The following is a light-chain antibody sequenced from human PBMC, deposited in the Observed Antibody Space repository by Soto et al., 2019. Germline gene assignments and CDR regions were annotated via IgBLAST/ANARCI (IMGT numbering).Light chain of an antibody. V-gene: IGKV4-1*01. J-gene: IGKJ3*01. CDR1: QSVFYSSNNKNY. Sequence: DIVMTQSPDSLAVSLGERATINCKSSQSVFYSSNNKNYLAWYQKKPGQPPKLLIYWASTRKSGVPDRFSGSGSGTDFTLTISSLQAEDVAVYYCQQYYRIPYFGPGTQVDIK. CDR3: QQYYRIPY. CDR2: WAS.